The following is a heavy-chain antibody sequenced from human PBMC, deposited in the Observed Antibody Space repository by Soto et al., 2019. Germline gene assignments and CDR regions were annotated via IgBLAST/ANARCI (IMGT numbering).Heavy chain of an antibody. D-gene: IGHD2-15*01. CDR2: INPNGDST. CDR3: ARAGYCSGGTCFHGNCDY. V-gene: IGHV1-46*01. CDR1: GYTFTTYY. Sequence: QVQLVQSGAEVKRPGASVKVSCKASGYTFTTYYMHWVRQAPGQGLEWLGIINPNGDSTTYAQKFQGRVTMTRDTSTRTVYLELSSLRSEDTAVYYCARAGYCSGGTCFHGNCDYWGQGTLVTVS. J-gene: IGHJ4*02.